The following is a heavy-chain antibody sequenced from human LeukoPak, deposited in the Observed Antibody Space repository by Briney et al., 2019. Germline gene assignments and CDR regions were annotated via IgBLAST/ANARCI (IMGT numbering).Heavy chain of an antibody. J-gene: IGHJ6*02. Sequence: TSETLSLTCTVSGGSISSYYWSWIRQPPGKGLEWIGYIYYSGSTNYNPSLKSRVIISVDRSKNQFSLKLSSVTAADTAVYYCASTSQYYYYYGMDVWGQGTTVTVSS. CDR2: IYYSGST. CDR1: GGSISSYY. CDR3: ASTSQYYYYYGMDV. V-gene: IGHV4-59*12.